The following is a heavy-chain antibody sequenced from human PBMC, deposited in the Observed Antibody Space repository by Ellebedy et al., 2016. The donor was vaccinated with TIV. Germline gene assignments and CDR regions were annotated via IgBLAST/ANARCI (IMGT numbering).Heavy chain of an antibody. Sequence: GESLKISCATSGFTFTSHSMTWVRQAPGKGLEWVAVISDDGRKDYYSESAKGRFTISRDNSKNTLLLLMNSLRSEDTAMYYCARDKVGRYYGSGSYTDHWGQGTLVVVSS. D-gene: IGHD3-10*01. CDR1: GFTFTSHS. J-gene: IGHJ4*02. CDR3: ARDKVGRYYGSGSYTDH. CDR2: ISDDGRKD. V-gene: IGHV3-30*03.